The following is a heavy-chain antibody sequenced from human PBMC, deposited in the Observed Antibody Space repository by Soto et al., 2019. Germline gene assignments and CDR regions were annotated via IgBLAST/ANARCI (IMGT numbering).Heavy chain of an antibody. CDR3: ARDSRFSSGWYPGYNWFDP. Sequence: SETLSLTYTVSGGSVNSGSFYWSWIRQPPGKGLEWIGYIYDSGSTNYNPSLKSRVTISLDTSKNQFSLKLRSVTAADTAMYYCARDSRFSSGWYPGYNWFDPWGRGTLGTVSA. J-gene: IGHJ5*02. CDR1: GGSVNSGSFY. CDR2: IYDSGST. V-gene: IGHV4-61*01. D-gene: IGHD6-19*01.